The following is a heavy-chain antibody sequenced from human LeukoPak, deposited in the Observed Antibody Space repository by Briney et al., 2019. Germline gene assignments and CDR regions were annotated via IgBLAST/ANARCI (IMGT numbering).Heavy chain of an antibody. CDR3: ARSAAQCTNGVCYTEYYMDV. D-gene: IGHD2-8*01. J-gene: IGHJ6*03. CDR2: INPNGGDT. V-gene: IGHV1-2*02. Sequence: GASVKVSCKASGYTFNAYYMHWVRRAPGQGLEWMGRINPNGGDTNYAQKFGGRVTMTTDTTISTAYMELSNLRSDDTAVYFCARSAAQCTNGVCYTEYYMDVWGKGTTVAVSS. CDR1: GYTFNAYY.